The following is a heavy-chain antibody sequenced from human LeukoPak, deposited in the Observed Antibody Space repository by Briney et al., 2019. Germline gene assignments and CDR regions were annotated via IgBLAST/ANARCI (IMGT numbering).Heavy chain of an antibody. CDR2: IYNSGIT. Sequence: SETLSLTCTVSGGSVSSHFWSWIRQPPGKGLEWIGYIYNSGITNYNPSLKSRVTMPVDASKNQFSLMLRSVTAADTAVYYCARDHLPAGAPGYYMDVWGKGTTVTVSS. D-gene: IGHD4/OR15-4a*01. V-gene: IGHV4-59*02. J-gene: IGHJ6*03. CDR1: GGSVSSHF. CDR3: ARDHLPAGAPGYYMDV.